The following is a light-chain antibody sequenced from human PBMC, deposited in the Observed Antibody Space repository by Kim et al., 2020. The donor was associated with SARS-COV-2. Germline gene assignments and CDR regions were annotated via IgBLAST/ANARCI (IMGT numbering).Light chain of an antibody. V-gene: IGKV1-27*01. J-gene: IGKJ1*01. CDR2: AAS. CDR1: QDIGNS. CDR3: QKYNSVSST. Sequence: ASVGDRVTITCRASQDIGNSLAWYQQRPGKVPQVLIYAASTLQSGAPSRFSGSGSGTEFTLTIGSLQTEDVATYYCQKYNSVSSTFGPGTKVDIK.